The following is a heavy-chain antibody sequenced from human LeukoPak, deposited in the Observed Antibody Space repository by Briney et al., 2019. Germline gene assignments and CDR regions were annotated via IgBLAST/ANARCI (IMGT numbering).Heavy chain of an antibody. CDR1: GFTFSSYA. V-gene: IGHV3-23*01. J-gene: IGHJ3*02. D-gene: IGHD1-26*01. Sequence: GGSLRLSCAASGFTFSSYAMSWVRQAPGKGLEWVSGISDSGGAGSTYYADSVKGRFTISRDNSKNTLYLQMNSLRAEDTALFYCAKENSGSYLDAFDIWGQGTMVTVSS. CDR2: ISDSGGAGST. CDR3: AKENSGSYLDAFDI.